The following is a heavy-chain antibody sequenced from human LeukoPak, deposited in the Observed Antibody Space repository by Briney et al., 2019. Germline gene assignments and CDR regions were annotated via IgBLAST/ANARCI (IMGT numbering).Heavy chain of an antibody. J-gene: IGHJ4*02. CDR1: GYTFTRYG. CDR3: ARDFFHGHCAGLSCFLLDY. V-gene: IGHV1-18*01. D-gene: IGHD2-15*01. CDR2: ISANNGDT. Sequence: ASVKVSCKASGYTFTRYGISCVRQAPGQGLEWMGWISANNGDTNSAQKFQGRVTMTTDTSTSTAYMELRSLRSDDTAVYYCARDFFHGHCAGLSCFLLDYWGQGSLVTVYS.